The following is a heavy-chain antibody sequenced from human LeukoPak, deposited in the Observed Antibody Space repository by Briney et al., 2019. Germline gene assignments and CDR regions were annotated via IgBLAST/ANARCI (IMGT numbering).Heavy chain of an antibody. Sequence: GGSLRLSCAASGFTFSSYSMNWVRQAPGRGLEWVSSISSSSSYIYYADSVKGRFTISRDNAKNSLYLQMNSLRAEDTAVYYCARAREGYCSGGSCYPPRAFDIWGQGTMVTVSS. V-gene: IGHV3-21*01. CDR2: ISSSSSYI. CDR3: ARAREGYCSGGSCYPPRAFDI. D-gene: IGHD2-15*01. J-gene: IGHJ3*02. CDR1: GFTFSSYS.